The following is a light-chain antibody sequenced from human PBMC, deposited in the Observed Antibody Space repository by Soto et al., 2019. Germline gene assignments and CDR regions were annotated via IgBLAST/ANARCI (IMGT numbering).Light chain of an antibody. V-gene: IGLV2-14*01. CDR2: EVT. CDR1: SNDVGGYNY. J-gene: IGLJ3*02. CDR3: SSYTSSRVGM. Sequence: QSALTQPASVSGSPGQSITISCTGTSNDVGGYNYVSWYQQHPGKAPKLMISEVTNRPSGVSNRFSGSKSVNTASLTISGVQAEDEDDYYCSSYTSSRVGMFSEGTEVAVL.